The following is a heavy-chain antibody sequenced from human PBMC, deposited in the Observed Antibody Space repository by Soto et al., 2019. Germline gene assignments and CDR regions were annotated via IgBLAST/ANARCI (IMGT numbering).Heavy chain of an antibody. CDR3: ARALTYYDFWSGYYGWFDP. CDR2: INHSGST. CDR1: GGSFSGYC. D-gene: IGHD3-3*01. Sequence: SETLSLTCAVYGGSFSGYCWSWIRQPPGKGLEWIGEINHSGSTNYNPSLKSRVTISVDTSKNQFSLKLSSVTAADTAVYYCARALTYYDFWSGYYGWFDPWGQGTLVTVSS. V-gene: IGHV4-34*01. J-gene: IGHJ5*02.